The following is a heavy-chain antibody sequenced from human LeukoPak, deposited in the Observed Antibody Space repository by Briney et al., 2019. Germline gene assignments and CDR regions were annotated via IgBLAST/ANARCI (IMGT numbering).Heavy chain of an antibody. V-gene: IGHV3-66*01. Sequence: PGGSLRLSCAASGLTVSSNYMSWVRQAPGKGLEWVSVIYSGGSTYYADSVKGRFTISRDNSKNTLYLQMNSLRAEDTAVYYCARDSYQYDSSGYLIDYWGQGTLVTVSS. CDR1: GLTVSSNY. CDR3: ARDSYQYDSSGYLIDY. CDR2: IYSGGST. D-gene: IGHD3-22*01. J-gene: IGHJ4*02.